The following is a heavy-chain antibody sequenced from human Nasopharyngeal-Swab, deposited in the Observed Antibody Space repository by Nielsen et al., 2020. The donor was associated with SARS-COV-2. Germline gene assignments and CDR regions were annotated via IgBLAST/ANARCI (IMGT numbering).Heavy chain of an antibody. J-gene: IGHJ4*02. Sequence: GESLKISCAASGFTFSSYAMSWVRQAPGKGLEWVSAISGSGGGTYYADSVKGRFTISRDNSKNTLYLQMNSLRAEDTAVYYCAKGQGSGYDLAPAIDYWGQGTLVTVSS. CDR2: ISGSGGGT. CDR3: AKGQGSGYDLAPAIDY. D-gene: IGHD5-12*01. CDR1: GFTFSSYA. V-gene: IGHV3-23*01.